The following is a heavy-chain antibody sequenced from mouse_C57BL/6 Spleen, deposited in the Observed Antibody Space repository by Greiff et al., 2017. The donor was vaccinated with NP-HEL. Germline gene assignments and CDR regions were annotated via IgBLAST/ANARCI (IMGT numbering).Heavy chain of an antibody. CDR1: GYTFTSYW. D-gene: IGHD3-2*02. CDR3: TRAGSPEAYFDY. Sequence: EVQRVESGTVLARPGASVKMSCKTSGYTFTSYWMHWVKQRPGQGLEWIGAIYPGNSDTSYNQKFKGKAKLTAVTSASTAYMELSSLTNEDSAVYYCTRAGSPEAYFDYWGQGTTLTVSS. V-gene: IGHV1-5*01. J-gene: IGHJ2*01. CDR2: IYPGNSDT.